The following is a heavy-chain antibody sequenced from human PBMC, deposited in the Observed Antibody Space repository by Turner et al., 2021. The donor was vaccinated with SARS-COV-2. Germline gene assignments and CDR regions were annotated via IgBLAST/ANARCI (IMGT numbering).Heavy chain of an antibody. Sequence: EVQLVESGGGLVQPGGSLRRSCAASGFTFSRYWNNWVRQAPGKGLEWVAKIKQNGSERYYVDSVKGRFTISRDNAKNSLYLQMNSLRAEDTAVYFCAREESGSFGAYGMDVWGQGTTVTVSS. D-gene: IGHD2-15*01. CDR2: IKQNGSER. V-gene: IGHV3-7*03. J-gene: IGHJ6*02. CDR1: GFTFSRYW. CDR3: AREESGSFGAYGMDV.